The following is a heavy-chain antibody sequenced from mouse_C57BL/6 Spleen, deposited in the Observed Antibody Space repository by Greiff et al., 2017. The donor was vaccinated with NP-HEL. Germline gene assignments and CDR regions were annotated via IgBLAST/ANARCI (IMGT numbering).Heavy chain of an antibody. CDR1: GFTFSSYG. CDR2: ISSGGSYT. J-gene: IGHJ3*01. Sequence: EVKLVESGGDLVKPGGSLKLSCAASGFTFSSYGMSWVRQTPDKRLEWVATISSGGSYTYYPDSVKGRFTISRDNAKNTLYLQMSSLKSEDTAMYYCARPLYGNYGFAYWGQGTLVTVSA. V-gene: IGHV5-6*01. CDR3: ARPLYGNYGFAY. D-gene: IGHD2-1*01.